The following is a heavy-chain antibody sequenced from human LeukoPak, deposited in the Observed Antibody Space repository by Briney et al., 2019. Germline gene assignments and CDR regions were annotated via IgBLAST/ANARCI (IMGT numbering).Heavy chain of an antibody. Sequence: SETLSLTCTVSGGSISSYYWSWIRQPPGKGLEWSGYIYYSGSTNYNPSLKSRVTISVDTSKNQFSLKLSSVTAADTAVYYCARATYYYGSGSYELDYWGQGTLVTVSS. V-gene: IGHV4-59*01. CDR3: ARATYYYGSGSYELDY. CDR2: IYYSGST. J-gene: IGHJ4*02. CDR1: GGSISSYY. D-gene: IGHD3-10*01.